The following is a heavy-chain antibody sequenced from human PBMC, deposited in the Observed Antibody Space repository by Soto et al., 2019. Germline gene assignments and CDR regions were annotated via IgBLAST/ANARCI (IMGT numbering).Heavy chain of an antibody. D-gene: IGHD3-16*01. V-gene: IGHV4-30-4*08. CDR2: IYSTGST. CDR3: ARGESMLPSVLTSPLDY. J-gene: IGHJ4*02. CDR1: GDAISNDNYY. Sequence: QVQLQESGPGLVKPSQTLSLICTVSGDAISNDNYYWSWIRQPPGKGLEWIGYIYSTGSTTYNPSLTSRLTMSIAPSKRHFSLKLTSVTAADTAVYYCARGESMLPSVLTSPLDYWGQGTLVTVSS.